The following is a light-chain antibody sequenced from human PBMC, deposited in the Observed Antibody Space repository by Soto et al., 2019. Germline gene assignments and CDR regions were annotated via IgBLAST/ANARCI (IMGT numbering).Light chain of an antibody. CDR3: QSYDSSLSGWV. V-gene: IGLV1-40*01. CDR2: VNS. CDR1: SSNIGAGYD. Sequence: QSVLTQPPSVSGAPGQRVTISCTGSSSNIGAGYDVNWYQQLPGTAPKLPIFVNSNRPSGVPDRFSGSKSGTSASLAITGLQAEDEADYYCQSYDSSLSGWVFGGGTKLTVL. J-gene: IGLJ3*02.